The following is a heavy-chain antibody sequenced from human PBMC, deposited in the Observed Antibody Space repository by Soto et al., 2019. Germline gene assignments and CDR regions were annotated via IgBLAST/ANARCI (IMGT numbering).Heavy chain of an antibody. D-gene: IGHD2-2*01. CDR3: AKSIVPASMYYYYFYMAV. CDR1: GGSFSDYS. Sequence: TSETLSLTCAVYGGSFSDYSWSWIRQPPGKGLEWIGEINHSGSTNYNPSLKSRVTISVDTSKNQFSLKLSSVTAADTAVYYCAKSIVPASMYYYYFYMAVWGKGTTVTVSS. J-gene: IGHJ6*03. CDR2: INHSGST. V-gene: IGHV4-34*01.